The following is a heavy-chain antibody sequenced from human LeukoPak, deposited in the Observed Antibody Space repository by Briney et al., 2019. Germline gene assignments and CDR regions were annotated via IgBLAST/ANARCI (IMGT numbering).Heavy chain of an antibody. V-gene: IGHV3-23*01. CDR2: ISGSGGGT. J-gene: IGHJ4*02. CDR3: ARVRTGFEDY. D-gene: IGHD3-3*01. Sequence: GGSLRLSCAASGFTFSSYAMSWVRQAPGKGLEWVSTISGSGGGTYYADSVKGRFTISRDNSRNTLYLQMNSLGAEDTALYYCARVRTGFEDYWGQGTLVTVSS. CDR1: GFTFSSYA.